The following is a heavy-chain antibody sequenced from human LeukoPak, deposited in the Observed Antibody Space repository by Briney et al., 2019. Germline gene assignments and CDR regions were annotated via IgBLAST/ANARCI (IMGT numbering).Heavy chain of an antibody. CDR1: GGTFSSYA. CDR3: ARSLYYYGSGSRRFDP. CDR2: IIPIFGTA. Sequence: SVKVSCKASGGTFSSYAISWVRQATGQGLEWMGGIIPIFGTANYAQKFQGRVTITADESTSTAYMELSSLRSEDTAVYYCARSLYYYGSGSRRFDPWGQGTLVTVSS. V-gene: IGHV1-69*01. J-gene: IGHJ5*02. D-gene: IGHD3-10*01.